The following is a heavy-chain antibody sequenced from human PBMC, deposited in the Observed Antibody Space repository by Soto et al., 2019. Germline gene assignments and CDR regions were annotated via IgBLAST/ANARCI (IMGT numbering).Heavy chain of an antibody. D-gene: IGHD3-10*01. V-gene: IGHV3-33*01. CDR3: ARVRITMVRGVIIEGYGMDV. J-gene: IGHJ6*02. CDR2: IWYDGSNK. CDR1: GFTFSSYG. Sequence: QVQLVESGGGVVQPGRSLRLSCAASGFTFSSYGMHWVRQAPGKGLEWVAVIWYDGSNKYYADSVKGRFTISRDNSKNTLYRQMNSLRAEDTAVYYCARVRITMVRGVIIEGYGMDVWGQGTTVTVSS.